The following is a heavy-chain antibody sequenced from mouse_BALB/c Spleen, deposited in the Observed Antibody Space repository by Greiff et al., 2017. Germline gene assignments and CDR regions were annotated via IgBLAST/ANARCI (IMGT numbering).Heavy chain of an antibody. CDR3: ARDYGRGYFDV. CDR1: GYTFTSYV. CDR2: INPYNDGT. V-gene: IGHV1-14*01. Sequence: EVKLQESGPELVKPGASVKMSCKASGYTFTSYVMHWVKQKPGQGLEWIGYINPYNDGTKYNEKFKGKATLTSDKSSSTAYMELSSLTSEDSAVYYCARDYGRGYFDVWGAGTTVTVSS. J-gene: IGHJ1*01. D-gene: IGHD1-1*01.